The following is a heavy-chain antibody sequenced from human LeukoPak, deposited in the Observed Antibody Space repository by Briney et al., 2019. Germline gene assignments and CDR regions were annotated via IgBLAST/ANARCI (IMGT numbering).Heavy chain of an antibody. CDR1: GGSISSSSYY. CDR2: IYYSGST. J-gene: IGHJ4*02. Sequence: SETLSLTCTVSGGSISSSSYYWGWIRQPPGKGLEWIGSIYYSGSTYYNPSLKSRVTISVDTSKNQFSLKLSSVTAADTAVYYCARHTSLPFDYWGQGTLVTVSS. CDR3: ARHTSLPFDY. V-gene: IGHV4-39*01.